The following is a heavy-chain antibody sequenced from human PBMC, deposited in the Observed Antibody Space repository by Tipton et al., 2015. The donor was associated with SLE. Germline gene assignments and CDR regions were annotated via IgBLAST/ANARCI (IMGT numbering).Heavy chain of an antibody. Sequence: TLSLTCAVYGGSFSGYYWSWIRQPPGKGLEWIGYIYYSGSTNYNPSLKSRVTISVDTSKNQFSLKLSSVTAADTAVYYCARGQQLGLWYFDYWGQGTLVTVSS. CDR1: GGSFSGYY. D-gene: IGHD6-13*01. CDR2: IYYSGST. V-gene: IGHV4-59*12. J-gene: IGHJ4*02. CDR3: ARGQQLGLWYFDY.